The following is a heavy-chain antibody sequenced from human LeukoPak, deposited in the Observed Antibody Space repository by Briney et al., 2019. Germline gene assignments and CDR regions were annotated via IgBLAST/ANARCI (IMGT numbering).Heavy chain of an antibody. J-gene: IGHJ4*02. Sequence: GGSLRLSCAASGFTFSSYAMSWVRQAPGKGLEWVSAISGSGGSTYYADSVKGRFTISRDNSMNTLYLQMNSLRAEDTAVYYCAKGLVGSGWIYFDYWGQGTLVTVSS. CDR1: GFTFSSYA. CDR3: AKGLVGSGWIYFDY. D-gene: IGHD6-19*01. CDR2: ISGSGGST. V-gene: IGHV3-23*01.